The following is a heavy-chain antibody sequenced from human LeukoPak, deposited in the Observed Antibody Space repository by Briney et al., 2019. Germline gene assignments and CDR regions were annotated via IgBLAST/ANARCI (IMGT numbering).Heavy chain of an antibody. CDR1: GFSFSRFS. D-gene: IGHD3-3*01. CDR3: ARDFRSGPFDY. Sequence: GGSLRLSCATSGFSFSRFSMIWVRQAPGKGLEWLSSITSTRPYIYYADSVRGRFTISRDNSKNTLYLQMNSLRAEDTAVYYCARDFRSGPFDYWGQGTLVTVSS. CDR2: ITSTRPYI. J-gene: IGHJ4*02. V-gene: IGHV3-21*01.